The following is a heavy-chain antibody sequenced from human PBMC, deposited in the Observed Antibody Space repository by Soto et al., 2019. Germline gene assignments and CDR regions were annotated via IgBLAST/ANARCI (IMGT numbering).Heavy chain of an antibody. Sequence: QVTLKESGPVLVKPTETLTLRCTVSGLSITDSEMGVSWIRQPPGQPLEWLAHIDSSGEKSYRTFLKSRLAISKDTSKSQIVITMTNMDPADTATYYCARRHLAVAVSPWFDPWGQGIPVTVYS. D-gene: IGHD6-19*01. CDR3: ARRHLAVAVSPWFDP. CDR1: GLSITDSEMG. CDR2: IDSSGEK. J-gene: IGHJ5*02. V-gene: IGHV2-26*01.